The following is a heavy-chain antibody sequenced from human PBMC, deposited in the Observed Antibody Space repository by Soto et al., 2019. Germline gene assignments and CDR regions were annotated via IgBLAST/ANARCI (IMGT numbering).Heavy chain of an antibody. J-gene: IGHJ4*02. Sequence: GGSLSVSSAAAECTFTNVWRSWVRQAPGKGLEWVANIKQDGSETNYVDSVKGRFTISRDNAKNSVYLQMNSLKDEDTAVYYCARTTVFDYWVQGALVTVSS. V-gene: IGHV3-7*01. CDR2: IKQDGSET. CDR1: ECTFTNVW. D-gene: IGHD4-17*01. CDR3: ARTTVFDY.